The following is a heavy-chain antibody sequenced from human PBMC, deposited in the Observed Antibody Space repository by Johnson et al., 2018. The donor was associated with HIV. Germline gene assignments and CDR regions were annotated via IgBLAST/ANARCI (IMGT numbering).Heavy chain of an antibody. CDR2: INWNGGST. CDR3: ARVGVDDAFDF. CDR1: GFTFDDNG. Sequence: VQLVESGGGVVRPGGSLRLSCAASGFTFDDNGMSWVRQAPGKGLEWVSGINWNGGSTDYADSVKGRFTISRDNAKNSLFLQMNSLRAEDTALYSCARVGVDDAFDFWGQGTMVTVSS. J-gene: IGHJ3*01. D-gene: IGHD2-15*01. V-gene: IGHV3-20*04.